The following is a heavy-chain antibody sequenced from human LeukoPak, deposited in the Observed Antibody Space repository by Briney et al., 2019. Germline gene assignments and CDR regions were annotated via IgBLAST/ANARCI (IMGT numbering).Heavy chain of an antibody. CDR3: ARDGIRVGATPFPGDY. J-gene: IGHJ4*02. Sequence: ASVKVSCKASGYTFTGYYMHWVRQAPGQGLEWMGWINPNSGGTNYAQKFQGRVTMTRDTSISTAYMELSRLRSDDTAVYYCARDGIRVGATPFPGDYWGQGTLVTVSS. V-gene: IGHV1-2*02. CDR1: GYTFTGYY. CDR2: INPNSGGT. D-gene: IGHD1-26*01.